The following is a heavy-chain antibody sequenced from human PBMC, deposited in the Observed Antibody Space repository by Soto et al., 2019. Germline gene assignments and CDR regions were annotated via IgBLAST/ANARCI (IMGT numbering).Heavy chain of an antibody. CDR2: IYYSGST. D-gene: IGHD5-18*01. Sequence: PSETLSLTCTVSGGSISSSSYYWGWIRQPPGKGLEWIGSIYYSGSTYYNPSLKSRVTISVDTSKNQFSLKLSSVTAADTAVYYCARLPRGYSYGSYFDYWGQGTLVTVSS. CDR3: ARLPRGYSYGSYFDY. V-gene: IGHV4-39*01. J-gene: IGHJ4*02. CDR1: GGSISSSSYY.